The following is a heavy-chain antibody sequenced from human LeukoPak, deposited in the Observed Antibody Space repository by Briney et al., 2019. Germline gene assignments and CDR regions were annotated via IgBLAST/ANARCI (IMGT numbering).Heavy chain of an antibody. Sequence: GGSESLPCRASGYTFHGSWMNWVRQVPGKGLEWVANMDPSGTQKRYVDSVRGRFTISKDNSGTSFYLEMSSLTVDDTAIYYCAIWMWDNIDSWGHGIMV. CDR2: MDPSGTQK. D-gene: IGHD1-26*01. V-gene: IGHV3-7*01. J-gene: IGHJ5*01. CDR1: GYTFHGSW. CDR3: AIWMWDNIDS.